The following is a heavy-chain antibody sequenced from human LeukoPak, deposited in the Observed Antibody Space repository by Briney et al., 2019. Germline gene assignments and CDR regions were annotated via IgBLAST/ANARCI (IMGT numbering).Heavy chain of an antibody. V-gene: IGHV4-59*01. CDR3: ARGDASGRPGIGFDF. J-gene: IGHJ4*02. Sequence: SETLSLTCTVSGGSISNSYWSWIRQPPGKGLGGIWVFHDSESTNYNPSLKSRVSISLDTSKNQVSLWLSSVTAADTAVYYCARGDASGRPGIGFDFWGQGTLVTVSS. D-gene: IGHD1-26*01. CDR2: FHDSEST. CDR1: GGSISNSY.